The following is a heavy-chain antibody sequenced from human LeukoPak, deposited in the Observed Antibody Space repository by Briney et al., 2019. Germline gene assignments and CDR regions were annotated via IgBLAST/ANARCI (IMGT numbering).Heavy chain of an antibody. CDR3: ARERRGQLLFTKYYYYYMDV. J-gene: IGHJ6*03. CDR2: IYTSGST. CDR1: GGSISSGSYY. V-gene: IGHV4-61*02. Sequence: KASETLSLTCTVSGGSISSGSYYWSWIRQPAGKGLEWIGRIYTSGSTNYNPSLKSRVTISVDTSKNQFSLKLSSVTAADTAVYYCARERRGQLLFTKYYYYYMDVWGKGTTVTISS. D-gene: IGHD2-2*01.